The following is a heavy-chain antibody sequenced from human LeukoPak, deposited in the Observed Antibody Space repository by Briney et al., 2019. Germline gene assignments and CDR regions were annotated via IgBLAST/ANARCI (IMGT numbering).Heavy chain of an antibody. CDR3: ARVHRGYSYGRLDY. D-gene: IGHD5-18*01. Sequence: ETLSLTCAVSGGSISSSNWWSWVRQAPGKGLEWVSYISSSDNTIHYADSVKGRFTISRDNAKNSLYLEMNSLRDEDTAVYYCARVHRGYSYGRLDYWGQGTLVTVSS. V-gene: IGHV3-48*02. CDR2: ISSSDNTI. CDR1: GGSISSSN. J-gene: IGHJ4*02.